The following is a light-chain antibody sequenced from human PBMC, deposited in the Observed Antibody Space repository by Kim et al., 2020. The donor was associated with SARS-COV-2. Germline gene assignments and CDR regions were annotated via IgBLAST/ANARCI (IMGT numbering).Light chain of an antibody. Sequence: SSTISCTGTSSDVGGYNSGSWYQQHPGKAPKLMIYDVSNRPSGVSNRFSGSKSGNTASLTISGLQAEDEADYYCSSYTSSSTLVVFGGGTQLTVL. V-gene: IGLV2-14*03. CDR3: SSYTSSSTLVV. CDR2: DVS. J-gene: IGLJ2*01. CDR1: SSDVGGYNS.